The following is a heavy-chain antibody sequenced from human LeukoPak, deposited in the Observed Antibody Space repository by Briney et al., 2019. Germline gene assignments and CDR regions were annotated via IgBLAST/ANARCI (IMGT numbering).Heavy chain of an antibody. J-gene: IGHJ4*02. CDR1: GFTFSNYA. D-gene: IGHD6-19*01. CDR2: ISAGGGTT. CDR3: AKSKTGYSRGPSDY. Sequence: GGSLRLSCAASGFTFSNYAMSWVRQAPGKGLEWVSGISAGGGTTYYADSVKGRFTISRDNSKNTLYLQMSSLRAEDTALYYCAKSKTGYSRGPSDYWGQGTLVTASS. V-gene: IGHV3-23*01.